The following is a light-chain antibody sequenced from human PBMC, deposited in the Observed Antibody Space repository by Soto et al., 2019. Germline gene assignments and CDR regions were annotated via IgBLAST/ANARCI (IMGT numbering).Light chain of an antibody. CDR2: STS. Sequence: DIQMTQSPSSLSASVVDRVTLTCRATQSISKYLNWYQQKPGKAPNLLIYSTSTLQSGVPSRFSGSGSGTDFTLAINSLQPEDFATYYCQQYNSYSSLTFGGGTKVDIK. V-gene: IGKV1-39*01. J-gene: IGKJ4*01. CDR1: QSISKY. CDR3: QQYNSYSSLT.